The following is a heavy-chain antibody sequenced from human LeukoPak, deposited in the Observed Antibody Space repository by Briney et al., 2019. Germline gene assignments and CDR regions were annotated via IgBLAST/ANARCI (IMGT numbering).Heavy chain of an antibody. D-gene: IGHD5-12*01. J-gene: IGHJ6*03. CDR1: GFTFSDYY. Sequence: GGSLRLSCAASGFTFSDYYMSWIRQAPGKGLEWVSYISRSGSTIYYADSVKGRFTVSRDNAKNSLYLQMKSLRAEDTAVYYCARVYFGGSDYDHYYYYYMDVWGKGTTVTISS. V-gene: IGHV3-11*01. CDR3: ARVYFGGSDYDHYYYYYMDV. CDR2: ISRSGSTI.